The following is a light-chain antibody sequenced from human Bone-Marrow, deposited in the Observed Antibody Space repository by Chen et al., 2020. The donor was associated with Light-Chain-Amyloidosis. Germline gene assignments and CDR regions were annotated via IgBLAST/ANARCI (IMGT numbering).Light chain of an antibody. V-gene: IGLV3-21*02. CDR3: QVWDGSSDRPV. CDR1: NIGSTS. CDR2: DDS. Sequence: SYVLTQLSSVSVAPGQTATIVCGGNNIGSTSVNWYQQTQGQTPLLVVNDDSDRPSGSPERLSGSTAGNTATLTISRVEDGDEADYYWQVWDGSSDRPVFGGGTKLTVL. J-gene: IGLJ3*02.